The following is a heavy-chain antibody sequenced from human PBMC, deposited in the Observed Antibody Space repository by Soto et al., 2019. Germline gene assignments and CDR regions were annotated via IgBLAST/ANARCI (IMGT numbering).Heavy chain of an antibody. D-gene: IGHD6-19*01. J-gene: IGHJ6*02. CDR2: IWYDGSNK. CDR1: GFTFSSYG. Sequence: GGSLRLSCAASGFTFSSYGMHWVRQAPGKGLEWVAVIWYDGSNKYYADSVKGRFTTSRDNSKNTLYLQMNSLRAEDTAVYYCAREVGYSSGWTQDYYYVMDFRGQGSSVTVSS. CDR3: AREVGYSSGWTQDYYYVMDF. V-gene: IGHV3-33*01.